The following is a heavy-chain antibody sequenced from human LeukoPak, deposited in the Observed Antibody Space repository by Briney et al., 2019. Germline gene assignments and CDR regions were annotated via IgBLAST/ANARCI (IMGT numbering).Heavy chain of an antibody. Sequence: SETLSLTCTVSGGSISSGGYYWSWIRQHPGKGLEWIGYIYYSGSNYYNPSLKSRVTISVDTSKNQFSLKLSSVTGADTAVYYCARGIAAFGFDPWGQGTLVTVSS. J-gene: IGHJ5*02. CDR2: IYYSGSN. CDR3: ARGIAAFGFDP. V-gene: IGHV4-31*03. CDR1: GGSISSGGYY. D-gene: IGHD6-25*01.